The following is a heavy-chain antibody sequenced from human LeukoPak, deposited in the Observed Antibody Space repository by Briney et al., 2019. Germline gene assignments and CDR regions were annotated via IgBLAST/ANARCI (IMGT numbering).Heavy chain of an antibody. J-gene: IGHJ3*02. V-gene: IGHV3-48*04. Sequence: GGSLRLSCAASGFTFSSYAMSWVRQAPGKGLEWVSYISSSSSTIYYADSVKGRFTISRDNAKNSLYLQMNSLRAEDTAVYYCARDLHAGAFDIWGQGTMVTVSS. CDR2: ISSSSSTI. D-gene: IGHD4-11*01. CDR1: GFTFSSYA. CDR3: ARDLHAGAFDI.